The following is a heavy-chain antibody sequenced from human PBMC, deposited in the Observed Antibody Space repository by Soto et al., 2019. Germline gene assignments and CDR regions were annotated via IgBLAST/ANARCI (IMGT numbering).Heavy chain of an antibody. D-gene: IGHD5-18*01. CDR2: ISYDGSNK. CDR1: GFTFSTYG. CDR3: ATGFSYSVIAY. J-gene: IGHJ4*02. Sequence: QVQLVESGGGVVQPGRSLRLSCAASGFTFSTYGMHWVRQAPGKGLEWVAVISYDGSNKYYADSVKGRFTISRDNSKNTLYLQMSGLRAEDTAVYYCATGFSYSVIAYWGQGTLVTVSS. V-gene: IGHV3-30*03.